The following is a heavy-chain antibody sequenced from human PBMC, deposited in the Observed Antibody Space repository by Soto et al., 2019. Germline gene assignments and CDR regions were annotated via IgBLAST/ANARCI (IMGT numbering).Heavy chain of an antibody. CDR2: INSDGSST. D-gene: IGHD3-22*01. Sequence: GGSLRLSCAASGFTLSYYWMHWVRQAPGKGLVWVSRINSDGSSTSYADSVKGRFTISRDNAKNTLYLQMNSLRAEDTAVYYCARDFGSSGNWFDPWGQGTLVTVSS. CDR1: GFTLSYYW. J-gene: IGHJ5*02. V-gene: IGHV3-74*01. CDR3: ARDFGSSGNWFDP.